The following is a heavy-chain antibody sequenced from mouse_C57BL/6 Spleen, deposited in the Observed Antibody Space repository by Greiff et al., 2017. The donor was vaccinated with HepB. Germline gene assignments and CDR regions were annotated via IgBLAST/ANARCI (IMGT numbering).Heavy chain of an antibody. V-gene: IGHV1-64*01. D-gene: IGHD1-1*01. CDR2: IHPNSGST. CDR3: ARGTTVVVPGAKDY. Sequence: QVQLQQPGAELVKPGASVKLSCKASGYTFTSYWMHWVKQRPGQGLEWIGMIHPNSGSTNYNEKFKSKATLTVDKSSSTAYMQLSSLTSEDSAVYYCARGTTVVVPGAKDYWGQGTSFSVSS. J-gene: IGHJ4*01. CDR1: GYTFTSYW.